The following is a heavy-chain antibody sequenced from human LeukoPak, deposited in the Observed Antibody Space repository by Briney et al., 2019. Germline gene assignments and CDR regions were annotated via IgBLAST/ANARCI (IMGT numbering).Heavy chain of an antibody. D-gene: IGHD2-21*02. CDR1: GGTFSSYA. J-gene: IGHJ4*02. CDR3: ARDPELYCGGDCYSDY. V-gene: IGHV1-69*04. Sequence: SVKVSCKASGGTFSSYAISWVRQAPGQGLEWMGRIIPILGIANYAQKFQGRVTITADKSTSTAYMELSSLRSEDTAVYYCARDPELYCGGDCYSDYWGQGTLVTVSS. CDR2: IIPILGIA.